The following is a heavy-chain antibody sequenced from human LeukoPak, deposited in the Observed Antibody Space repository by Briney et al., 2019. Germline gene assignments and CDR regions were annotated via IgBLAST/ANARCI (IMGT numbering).Heavy chain of an antibody. D-gene: IGHD4-17*01. V-gene: IGHV4-59*11. CDR2: IHYTGST. Sequence: SGTLSLTCTVSGDSITRHYWNWIRQPPGKALEWIGYIHYTGSTNTNPSLRSRVTISVDTSNSQFSLKLNSVTAADTAVYSCARSGDSPSFDSWGQGTLVTVSS. CDR1: GDSITRHY. J-gene: IGHJ4*02. CDR3: ARSGDSPSFDS.